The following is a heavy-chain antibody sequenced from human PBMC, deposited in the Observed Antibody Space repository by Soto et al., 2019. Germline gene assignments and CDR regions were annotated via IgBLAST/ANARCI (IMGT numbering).Heavy chain of an antibody. CDR3: ARTNRAQWAIDY. Sequence: PSETLSLTCTVAGGSINSSSSYWGWIRQPPGKGLEWIGSIYYSGGPYSIPSLKSRVTISVDTSKNQFSLKLNSVTAADTAFYYCARTNRAQWAIDYWGQGTLVTVSS. J-gene: IGHJ4*02. V-gene: IGHV4-39*01. CDR2: IYYSGGP. D-gene: IGHD1-26*01. CDR1: GGSINSSSSY.